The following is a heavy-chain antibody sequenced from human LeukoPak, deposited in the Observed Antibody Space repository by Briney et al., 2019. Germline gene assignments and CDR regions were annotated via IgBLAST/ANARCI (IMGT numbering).Heavy chain of an antibody. CDR3: ARQGGGGSYYPPPGMCDY. D-gene: IGHD1-26*01. J-gene: IGHJ4*02. Sequence: PSETLSLTCAVYGGSFSGYYWSWIRQPPGKGLEWIGEINHSGSTNYNPSLKSRVTISVDTSKNQFSLKLSSVTAADTAVYYCARQGGGGSYYPPPGMCDYWGQGTLVTVSS. CDR1: GGSFSGYY. V-gene: IGHV4-34*01. CDR2: INHSGST.